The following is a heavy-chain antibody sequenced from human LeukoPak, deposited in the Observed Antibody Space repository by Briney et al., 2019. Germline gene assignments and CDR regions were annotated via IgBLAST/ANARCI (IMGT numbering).Heavy chain of an antibody. CDR1: GFTFSSYS. CDR2: ISSSSSTI. CDR3: ARDERDYDFWSGYNPRPIDY. D-gene: IGHD3-3*01. V-gene: IGHV3-48*04. J-gene: IGHJ4*02. Sequence: GGSLRLSCAASGFTFSSYSMNWVRQAPGKELEWVSYISSSSSTIYYADSVKGRFTISRDNAKNSLYLQMNSLRAEDTAVYYCARDERDYDFWSGYNPRPIDYWGQGTLVTVSS.